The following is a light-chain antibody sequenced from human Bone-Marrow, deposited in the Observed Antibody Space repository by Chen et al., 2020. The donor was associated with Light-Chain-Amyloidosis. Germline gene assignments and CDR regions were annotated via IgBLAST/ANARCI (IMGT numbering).Light chain of an antibody. J-gene: IGKJ3*01. CDR1: QSVLYSSNNKNY. CDR3: QQYYSIPVT. Sequence: DIVMTQFPDSLALSRGERANINCKSSQSVLYSSNNKNYLAWYQQKPGQPPKLLISWASTRESGGPDRFSGSGSGTDFTLTISSLQAEDVAVYYCQQYYSIPVTFGPGTKVD. CDR2: WAS. V-gene: IGKV4-1*01.